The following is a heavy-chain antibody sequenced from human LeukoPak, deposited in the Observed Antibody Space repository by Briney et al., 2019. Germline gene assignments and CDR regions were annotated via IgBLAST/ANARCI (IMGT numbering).Heavy chain of an antibody. V-gene: IGHV5-51*01. CDR1: GYSFTSYW. CDR3: ASNYDSSGYYRRAFDI. D-gene: IGHD3-22*01. CDR2: IYPGDSGT. Sequence: GESLKISCKGSGYSFTSYWIGWVRQMPGKCLEWMGIIYPGDSGTRYSPSFQGQVTISADKSISTAYLQWSSLKASDTAMYYCASNYDSSGYYRRAFDIWGQGTMVTVSS. J-gene: IGHJ3*02.